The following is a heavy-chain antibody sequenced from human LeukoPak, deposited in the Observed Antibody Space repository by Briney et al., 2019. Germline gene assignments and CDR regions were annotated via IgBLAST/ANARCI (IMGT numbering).Heavy chain of an antibody. CDR3: AVMHGYYDGSGYWVQ. CDR2: ITPNADRT. CDR1: GFTFGSYG. V-gene: IGHV3-23*01. J-gene: IGHJ1*01. Sequence: GGSLRLSCAASGFTFGSYGMSWVRQAPGKGLEWVSFITPNADRTSYADSVEGRFTISRDNPRNTLYMQMNSLRDEDTAVYYCAVMHGYYDGSGYWVQWGQGTLVTVSS. D-gene: IGHD3-22*01.